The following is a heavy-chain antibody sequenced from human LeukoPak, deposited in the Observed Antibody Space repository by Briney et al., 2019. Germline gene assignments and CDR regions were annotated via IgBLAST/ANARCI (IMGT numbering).Heavy chain of an antibody. J-gene: IGHJ4*02. D-gene: IGHD5-18*01. CDR1: GGTFSSYA. V-gene: IGHV1-69*05. Sequence: SVKVSCKASGGTFSSYAISWVRQAPGQGLEWMGGIIPIFGTANYAQKFQGRVTITTDESMSTTYMELSSLRSEDTAVYYCARGRGYSYYFDYWGQGTLVTVSS. CDR2: IIPIFGTA. CDR3: ARGRGYSYYFDY.